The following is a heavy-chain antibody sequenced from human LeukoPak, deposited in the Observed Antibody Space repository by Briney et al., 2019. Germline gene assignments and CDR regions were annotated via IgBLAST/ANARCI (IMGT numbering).Heavy chain of an antibody. CDR3: ARSTAGLDY. Sequence: GGSLRLSCAASGFTFSNFWMSWVRQAPGKGLEWVANIRHDVSQKYYVDSMRDPFTLSRDNPKNSLYLQMSSLRAEDTAVYYCARSTAGLDYWGQGTLVTVSS. D-gene: IGHD1-1*01. CDR1: GFTFSNFW. V-gene: IGHV3-7*01. J-gene: IGHJ4*02. CDR2: IRHDVSQK.